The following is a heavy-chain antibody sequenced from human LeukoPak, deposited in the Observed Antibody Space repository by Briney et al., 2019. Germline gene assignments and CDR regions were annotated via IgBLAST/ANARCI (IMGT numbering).Heavy chain of an antibody. Sequence: GGSLRLSCAASGFTFSSYAMHWVRQAPGKGLEWVAVISYDGSNKYYADSVKGRFTISRDNSKNTLYLQMNSLRAEDTAVYYCARASGYSSGWPFDYWGQGTLVTVSS. CDR3: ARASGYSSGWPFDY. J-gene: IGHJ4*02. CDR2: ISYDGSNK. D-gene: IGHD6-19*01. V-gene: IGHV3-30-3*01. CDR1: GFTFSSYA.